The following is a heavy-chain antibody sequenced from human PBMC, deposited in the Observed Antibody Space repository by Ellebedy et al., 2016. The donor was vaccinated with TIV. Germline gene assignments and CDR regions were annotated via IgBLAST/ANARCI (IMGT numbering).Heavy chain of an antibody. CDR2: IDPSDSYT. CDR1: GYSFTSYW. V-gene: IGHV5-10-1*01. CDR3: ARHFYGSGSYWDY. J-gene: IGHJ4*02. D-gene: IGHD3-10*01. Sequence: GESLKISCKGSGYSFTSYWISWVRQMPGKGLEWMGRIDPSDSYTNYRPSFQGHVTISADKSISTAYLQWSSLKASDTAMYYCARHFYGSGSYWDYWGQGTLVTVSS.